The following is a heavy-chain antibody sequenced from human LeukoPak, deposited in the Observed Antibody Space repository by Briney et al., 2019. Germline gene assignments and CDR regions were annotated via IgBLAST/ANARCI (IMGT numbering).Heavy chain of an antibody. J-gene: IGHJ4*02. V-gene: IGHV3-23*01. CDR2: ISGSGFAT. CDR1: AFTFRKYD. Sequence: GGCLRLSCAASAFTFRKYDKRWVREARGKGREWGTGISGSGFATYYAECVKGRFTISRDNSKNTLYLQMNSLRAEDTAVYYCAKDSVAAPRYYFDYWGQGTQVTVSS. CDR3: AKDSVAAPRYYFDY. D-gene: IGHD6-19*01.